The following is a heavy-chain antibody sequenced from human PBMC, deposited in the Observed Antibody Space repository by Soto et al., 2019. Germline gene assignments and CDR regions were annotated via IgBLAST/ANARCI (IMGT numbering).Heavy chain of an antibody. J-gene: IGHJ4*02. CDR2: IDPSGGST. CDR3: TRGSTVVTLDYFDS. D-gene: IGHD2-21*02. V-gene: IGHV1-46*03. Sequence: QVQLVQSGAEVKKPGASVKVSCKASGYTVTRHYMHWVRQAPGQGLEWMGIIDPSGGSTTYAQKFLDRVTMTRDMSTRTVYMELSSLRSDVTAIYDCTRGSTVVTLDYFDSWGQGTLVTVSS. CDR1: GYTVTRHY.